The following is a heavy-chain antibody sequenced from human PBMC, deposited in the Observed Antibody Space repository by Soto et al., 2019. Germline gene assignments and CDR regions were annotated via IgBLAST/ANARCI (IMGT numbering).Heavy chain of an antibody. CDR1: GGSISSYY. V-gene: IGHV4-59*01. J-gene: IGHJ4*01. Sequence: SETLSLTCTVSGGSISSYYWGWIRQPPGKGLEWIGYIYYSGSTNYNPSLKSRVTISVDTSKDQFSLKLSSVTAADTAVYYCARGPIGSGWYRTPTHYFDYWGHGTLVTVSS. D-gene: IGHD6-19*01. CDR2: IYYSGST. CDR3: ARGPIGSGWYRTPTHYFDY.